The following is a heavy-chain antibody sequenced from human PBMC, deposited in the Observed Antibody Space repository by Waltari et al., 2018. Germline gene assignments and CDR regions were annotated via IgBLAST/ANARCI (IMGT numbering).Heavy chain of an antibody. CDR2: IYYSGST. J-gene: IGHJ4*02. CDR1: GFTFSSYW. Sequence: VQLVESGGGLVQPGGSLRLSCAASGFTFSSYWMHWVRQAPGKGLEWIGSIYYSGSTYYNPSLKSRVTISVDTSKNQFSLKLSSVTAADTAVYYCARQGSHVTTYYDDYWGQGTLVTVSS. V-gene: IGHV4-39*01. CDR3: ARQGSHVTTYYDDY.